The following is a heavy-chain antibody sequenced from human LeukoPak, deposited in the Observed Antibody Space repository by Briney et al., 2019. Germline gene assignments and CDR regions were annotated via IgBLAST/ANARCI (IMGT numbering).Heavy chain of an antibody. Sequence: GGSLRLSCAASGFTFSSYWMSWVRQAPGKGLEWVANIKQDGSEKYYVDSVKGRFTISRDNAKNSLYLQMNSLRAEDTAVYYCARGLSGYYYGSGSYYHFDYWGQGTLATVSS. CDR1: GFTFSSYW. V-gene: IGHV3-7*03. D-gene: IGHD3-10*01. CDR3: ARGLSGYYYGSGSYYHFDY. J-gene: IGHJ4*02. CDR2: IKQDGSEK.